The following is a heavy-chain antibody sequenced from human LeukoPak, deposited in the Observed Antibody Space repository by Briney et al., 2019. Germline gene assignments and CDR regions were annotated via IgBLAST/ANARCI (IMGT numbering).Heavy chain of an antibody. Sequence: PGGSLRLSCAASGFTFSSYSMNWVRQAPGKGLELVSSISSSSSYIYYADSVKGRFTISRDNAKNSLYLQMNSLRAEDTAVYYCAREESYYDYVWGSYRPYYFDYWGQGTLVTVSS. J-gene: IGHJ4*02. D-gene: IGHD3-16*02. CDR3: AREESYYDYVWGSYRPYYFDY. CDR2: ISSSSSYI. CDR1: GFTFSSYS. V-gene: IGHV3-21*01.